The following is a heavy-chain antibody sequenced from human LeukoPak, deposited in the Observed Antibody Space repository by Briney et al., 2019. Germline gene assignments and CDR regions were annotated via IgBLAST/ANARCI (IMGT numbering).Heavy chain of an antibody. CDR3: AKAPVTTCSGAYCYPFDY. Sequence: GGSPRLSCAASGFTLSSYAMSWVRQAPGKGLEWVSAISVSGNTYHADSVKGRFTISRDSSKNTLYLQMNRLRAEDAAVYYCAKAPVTTCSGAYCYPFDYWGQGTLVTVSS. CDR1: GFTLSSYA. V-gene: IGHV3-23*01. D-gene: IGHD2-21*01. CDR2: ISVSGNT. J-gene: IGHJ4*02.